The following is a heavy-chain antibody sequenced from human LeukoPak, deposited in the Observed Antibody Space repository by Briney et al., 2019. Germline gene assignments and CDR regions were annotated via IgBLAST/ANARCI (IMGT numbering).Heavy chain of an antibody. J-gene: IGHJ4*02. CDR3: AKDLGGGLRWDMFDY. D-gene: IGHD4-23*01. Sequence: PGGSLRLSCAASGFTFSSYAMTWVRQAPGKGLEWVSGISGSGGDTYNADSVKGRFTISRDNSKNTLYLQMNSLRAEDTAVYYCAKDLGGGLRWDMFDYWGQGTLVTVSS. CDR1: GFTFSSYA. V-gene: IGHV3-23*01. CDR2: ISGSGGDT.